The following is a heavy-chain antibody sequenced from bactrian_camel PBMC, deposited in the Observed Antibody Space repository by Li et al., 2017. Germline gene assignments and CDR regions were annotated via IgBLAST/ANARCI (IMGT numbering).Heavy chain of an antibody. CDR2: LKSDVST. CDR3: AADSDVNVPPSLALDSSRYEY. D-gene: IGHD1*01. V-gene: IGHV3S60*01. J-gene: IGHJ4*01. CDR1: GFTFDSSD. Sequence: HVQLVESGGGSVQAGGSLRLSCTATESGFTFDSSDVGWYRRDSHNECELTSSLKSDVSTYSADSVKGRFTISQDNAKNSVYLQMSSLKPEDTAMYYCAADSDVNVPPSLALDSSRYEYWGQGTQVTVS.